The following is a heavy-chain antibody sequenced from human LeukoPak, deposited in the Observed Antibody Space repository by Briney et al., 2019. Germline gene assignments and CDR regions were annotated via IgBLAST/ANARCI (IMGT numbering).Heavy chain of an antibody. D-gene: IGHD1-7*01. V-gene: IGHV4-4*09. Sequence: PSETLSFTCTVSGGSISSYYWSWIRQPPGKGLEWIGYIYTSGSTNYNPSLKSRVTISVDTSKNQFSLKLSSVTAADTAVYYCARSWRGANYDWGQGTLVTVSS. CDR3: ARSWRGANYD. J-gene: IGHJ4*02. CDR1: GGSISSYY. CDR2: IYTSGST.